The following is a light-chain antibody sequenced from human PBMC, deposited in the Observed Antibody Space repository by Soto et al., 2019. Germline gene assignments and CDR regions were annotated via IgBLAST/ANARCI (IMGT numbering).Light chain of an antibody. V-gene: IGKV1-5*01. CDR2: DAS. CDR1: QSISSW. Sequence: DIQMTQSPSTLSASVGXRVTITCRASQSISSWLAWYQQKSGKAPKLLIYDASSLESGVPSRFSGSGSGTEFTLTITSLQPDDFATYYCQQYNSYSWTFGQGTKV. J-gene: IGKJ1*01. CDR3: QQYNSYSWT.